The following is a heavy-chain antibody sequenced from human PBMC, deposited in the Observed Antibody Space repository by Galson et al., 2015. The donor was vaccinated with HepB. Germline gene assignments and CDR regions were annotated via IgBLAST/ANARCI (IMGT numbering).Heavy chain of an antibody. D-gene: IGHD2-2*01. CDR3: AREATRYCSSTSCPNYYYYGMDV. CDR2: IDPSDSYT. CDR1: GYSFTSYW. Sequence: SGAEVKKPGESLRISCKGSGYSFTSYWISWVRQMPGKGLEWMGRIDPSDSYTNYSPSFQGHVTISADKSISTAYLQWSSLKASDTAMYYCAREATRYCSSTSCPNYYYYGMDVWGQGTTVTVSS. J-gene: IGHJ6*02. V-gene: IGHV5-10-1*01.